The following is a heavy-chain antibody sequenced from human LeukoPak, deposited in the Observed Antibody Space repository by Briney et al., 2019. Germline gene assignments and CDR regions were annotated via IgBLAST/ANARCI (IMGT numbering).Heavy chain of an antibody. CDR3: ARDVSWGIYYDSSGLFDY. D-gene: IGHD3-22*01. Sequence: SVKVSCKASGYTFTSYGISWVRQAPGQGLEWMGRIIPILGIANYAQKFQGRVTITADKSTSTAYMELSSLRSEDTAVYYCARDVSWGIYYDSSGLFDYWGQGTLVTVSS. CDR1: GYTFTSYG. V-gene: IGHV1-69*04. J-gene: IGHJ4*02. CDR2: IIPILGIA.